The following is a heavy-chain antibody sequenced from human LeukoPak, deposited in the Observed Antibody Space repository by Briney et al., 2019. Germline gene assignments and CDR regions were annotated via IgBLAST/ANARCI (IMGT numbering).Heavy chain of an antibody. D-gene: IGHD4-17*01. J-gene: IGHJ4*02. CDR1: GFTFSVYH. CDR2: ISGSSSYT. V-gene: IGHV3-11*05. Sequence: GGSLRLSCAVSGFTFSVYHMSWIRQAPGKGLEWVSYISGSSSYTNYADSVTGRFTSSRDNAKNSLYLQMNSLRAEDTAVYYCARARGEDYGDYVTLYFDFWGQGTLVTVSS. CDR3: ARARGEDYGDYVTLYFDF.